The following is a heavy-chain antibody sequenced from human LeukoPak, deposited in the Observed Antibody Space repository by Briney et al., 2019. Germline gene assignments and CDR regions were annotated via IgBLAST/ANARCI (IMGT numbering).Heavy chain of an antibody. V-gene: IGHV1-69*05. Sequence: GASVKVSCKASGGTFSNYAISWVRQAPGQGLEWMGRIIPMFGTTNYAQNFQGRVTITTDESTSTAYMEVSSQRIEDTAVYYCASVTVTTWAPDGHMDVWGKGTTVTVSS. J-gene: IGHJ6*03. CDR3: ASVTVTTWAPDGHMDV. CDR1: GGTFSNYA. D-gene: IGHD4-11*01. CDR2: IIPMFGTT.